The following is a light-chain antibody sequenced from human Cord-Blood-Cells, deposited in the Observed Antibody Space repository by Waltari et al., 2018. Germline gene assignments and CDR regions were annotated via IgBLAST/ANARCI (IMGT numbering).Light chain of an antibody. CDR3: SSYTSSSTFV. V-gene: IGLV2-14*01. J-gene: IGLJ1*01. CDR2: EVS. Sequence: QSSLTQPSPVSWSPGQAITIPCTGTSSYVGGYNYVSWYQQHPGKGPKPMIYEVSKRPSGVSTRFSGSKSGNTASLTISGLQAEDEADYYCSSYTSSSTFVFGTGTKVTVL. CDR1: SSYVGGYNY.